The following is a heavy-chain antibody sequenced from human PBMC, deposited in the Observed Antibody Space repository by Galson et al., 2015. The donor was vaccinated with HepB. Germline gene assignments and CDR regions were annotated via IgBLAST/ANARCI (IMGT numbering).Heavy chain of an antibody. CDR2: INPNSGGT. Sequence: SVKVSCKASGYTFTGYYMHWVRQAPGQGLERMGRINPNSGGTNYAQKFQGRVTMTRDTSISTAYMELSRLRSDDTAVYYCAVSDSSGYYIFDYWGQGTLVTVSS. CDR3: AVSDSSGYYIFDY. CDR1: GYTFTGYY. V-gene: IGHV1-2*06. J-gene: IGHJ4*02. D-gene: IGHD3-22*01.